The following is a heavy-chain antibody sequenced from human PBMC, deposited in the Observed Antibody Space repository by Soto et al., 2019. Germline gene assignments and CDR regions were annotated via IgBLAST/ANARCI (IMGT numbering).Heavy chain of an antibody. J-gene: IGHJ5*02. D-gene: IGHD1-20*01. Sequence: SETLSLTCSVSGGSIDSRSYFWGWIRQDPGKGLEWIASINNSGKTYYSPSLKSRVTISVDTSKNQFSLKLSSVTAADTAVYYCARVGGINWFDPWGQGTLVTVSS. CDR3: ARVGGINWFDP. CDR2: INNSGKT. V-gene: IGHV4-39*07. CDR1: GGSIDSRSYF.